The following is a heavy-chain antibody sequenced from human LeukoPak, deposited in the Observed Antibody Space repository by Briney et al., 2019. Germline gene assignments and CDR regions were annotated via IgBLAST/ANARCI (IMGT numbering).Heavy chain of an antibody. CDR2: IYYSGST. CDR3: ARAVGATTVDY. Sequence: PSETLSLTCTVSGGSISSYYWSWIRQPPGKGLEWIGYIYYSGSTNYSPSLKSRVTISVDTSKNQFSLKLSSVTAADTAVYYCARAVGATTVDYWGQGTLVTVSS. D-gene: IGHD1-26*01. V-gene: IGHV4-59*01. CDR1: GGSISSYY. J-gene: IGHJ4*02.